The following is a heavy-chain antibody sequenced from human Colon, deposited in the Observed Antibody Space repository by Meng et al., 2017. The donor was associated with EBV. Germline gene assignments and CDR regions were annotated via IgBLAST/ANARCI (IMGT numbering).Heavy chain of an antibody. Sequence: QVQLVQSGSELKKPXXSVKVSXKPSGYTFNSYGLGWVRQAPGQGLEWMGWINTNTGYPMYAPAFTGRFVFSLGTSVSTAFLQINSLNPEDSAVYYCARDLRGVGKDLDYWGQGTLVTVSS. CDR2: INTNTGYP. CDR3: ARDLRGVGKDLDY. CDR1: GYTFNSYG. J-gene: IGHJ4*02. D-gene: IGHD3-10*01. V-gene: IGHV7-4-1*02.